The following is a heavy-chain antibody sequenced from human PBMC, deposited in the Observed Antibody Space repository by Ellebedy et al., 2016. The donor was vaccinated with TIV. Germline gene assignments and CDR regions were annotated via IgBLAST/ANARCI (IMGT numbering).Heavy chain of an antibody. CDR3: AIKRPNWFDP. CDR1: GNTFAKDW. J-gene: IGHJ5*02. V-gene: IGHV5-51*01. CDR2: IYPGDSDT. Sequence: GESLKISCHVSGNTFAKDWIAWVRQTPGEGLQWMGIIYPGDSDTMYSPAFQGQVTISVDKSINTAYLQWNSLTASDSAMYYCAIKRPNWFDPWGQGSLVTVSS.